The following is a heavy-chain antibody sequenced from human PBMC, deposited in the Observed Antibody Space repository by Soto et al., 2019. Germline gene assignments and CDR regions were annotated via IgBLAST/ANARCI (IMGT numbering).Heavy chain of an antibody. V-gene: IGHV3-30*18. Sequence: GGSLRLSCAASGFTFVSYGMHWVRQAPGKGLEWVAVISYDGSNKYYADSVKGRLTISRDNSKNTLYLQMNSLRAEDTAVYYCAKAGIAAADYYYYGMDVWGQGTTVTVSS. CDR1: GFTFVSYG. CDR3: AKAGIAAADYYYYGMDV. D-gene: IGHD6-13*01. J-gene: IGHJ6*02. CDR2: ISYDGSNK.